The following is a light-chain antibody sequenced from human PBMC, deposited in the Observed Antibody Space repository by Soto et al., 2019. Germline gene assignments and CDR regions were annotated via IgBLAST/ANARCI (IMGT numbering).Light chain of an antibody. CDR2: DSC. Sequence: EILLTQSPATLSLSPGERATLSCRASQSVSSCLCWYQRKPVRSHLLLIYDSCIRATGVPAVVSGVGSGTYFTLTISSLAHEYFAVYYCQRRSNWPITFGQGTRLEIK. J-gene: IGKJ5*01. V-gene: IGKV3-11*01. CDR3: QRRSNWPIT. CDR1: QSVSSC.